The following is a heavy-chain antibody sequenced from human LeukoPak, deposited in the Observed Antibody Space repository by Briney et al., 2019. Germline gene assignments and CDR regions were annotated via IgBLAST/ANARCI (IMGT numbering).Heavy chain of an antibody. Sequence: PSQTLSLTCTVSGGSMSSGGYYWRWIRQHPGKGLEWLGYIYYSGSTYYNPSLKSRVTISVDTSKNQFSLKLSSVTAADTAVYYCAREVPWYSSSRGAFDIWGQGTMVTVSS. D-gene: IGHD6-13*01. V-gene: IGHV4-31*03. CDR1: GGSMSSGGYY. J-gene: IGHJ3*02. CDR3: AREVPWYSSSRGAFDI. CDR2: IYYSGST.